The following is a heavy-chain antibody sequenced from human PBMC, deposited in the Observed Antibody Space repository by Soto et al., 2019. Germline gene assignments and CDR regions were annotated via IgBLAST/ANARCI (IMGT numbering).Heavy chain of an antibody. J-gene: IGHJ3*02. CDR2: ISSSSSTR. D-gene: IGHD2-2*01. Sequence: EVQLVESGGGLVQPGGSLRLSCAASGFTFSSYSMNWVRQGPGKGLEWVSYISSSSSTRYYADSVKGRFTISRDNGKNALYLQMNSLRDEDTAVYYCARDDIVVVPAAFDIWVQGTMVTVSS. CDR3: ARDDIVVVPAAFDI. CDR1: GFTFSSYS. V-gene: IGHV3-48*02.